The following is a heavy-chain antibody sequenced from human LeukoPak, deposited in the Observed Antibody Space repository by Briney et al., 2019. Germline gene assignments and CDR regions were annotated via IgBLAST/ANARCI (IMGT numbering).Heavy chain of an antibody. CDR3: ARISFSYDGSGYYYKYFQH. Sequence: GASVKVSCKASGYTFTSYDINWVRQATGQGLEWMGWMNPNSGNTGYAQKFQGRVTITRNTSISIAYMELSSLRSEDTAVYYCARISFSYDGSGYYYKYFQHWGQGTLVTVSS. D-gene: IGHD3-22*01. CDR2: MNPNSGNT. J-gene: IGHJ1*01. CDR1: GYTFTSYD. V-gene: IGHV1-8*03.